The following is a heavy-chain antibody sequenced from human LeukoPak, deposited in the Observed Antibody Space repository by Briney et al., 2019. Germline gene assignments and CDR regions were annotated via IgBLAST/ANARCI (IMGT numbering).Heavy chain of an antibody. CDR3: ARDRSSGWIFDY. Sequence: GGAVRLSCLGSGLIFSSYAMHWLRQAGARGVAGVAVISYDGSNKYYVGSVNGRFTISRDNYKNTLYLQMNSLRAEDTAVYCCARDRSSGWIFDYWGQGTLVTVSS. J-gene: IGHJ4*02. D-gene: IGHD6-19*01. V-gene: IGHV3-30-3*01. CDR2: ISYDGSNK. CDR1: GLIFSSYA.